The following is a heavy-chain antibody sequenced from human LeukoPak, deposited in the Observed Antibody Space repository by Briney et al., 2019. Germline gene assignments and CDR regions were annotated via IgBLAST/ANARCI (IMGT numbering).Heavy chain of an antibody. V-gene: IGHV3-73*01. J-gene: IGHJ4*02. D-gene: IGHD6-13*01. CDR1: GFTFSGSA. Sequence: GGSLRLSCAASGFTFSGSAMHWVRQASGKGLEWVGRIRSKANSYATAYAASVKGRFTISRDDSKNTAYLQMNSLKTEDTAVYYCTRRPMAGYSSSWTDYWGQGTLVTVSS. CDR2: IRSKANSYAT. CDR3: TRRPMAGYSSSWTDY.